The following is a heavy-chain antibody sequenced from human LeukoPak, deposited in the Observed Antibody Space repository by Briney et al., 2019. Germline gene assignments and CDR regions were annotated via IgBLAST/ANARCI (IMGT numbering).Heavy chain of an antibody. J-gene: IGHJ4*02. CDR2: IKQDGSEK. CDR1: GFTFSSYW. V-gene: IGHV3-7*01. CDR3: AGDQGYSSGWAFDY. Sequence: GGSLRLSCAASGFTFSSYWMSWVRQAPGKGLEWVANIKQDGSEKYYVDSVKGRFTISRDNAKNSLYLQMDSLRAEDTAVYYCAGDQGYSSGWAFDYWGQGTLVTVSS. D-gene: IGHD6-19*01.